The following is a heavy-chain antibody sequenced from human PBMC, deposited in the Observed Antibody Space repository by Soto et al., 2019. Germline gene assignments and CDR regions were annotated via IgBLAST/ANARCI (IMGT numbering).Heavy chain of an antibody. CDR1: GGSISSGDYY. CDR2: IYYSGST. CDR3: ARVRDSSGYAFDY. V-gene: IGHV4-30-4*01. D-gene: IGHD3-22*01. Sequence: SETLSLTCTVSGGSISSGDYYWSWIRQPPGKGLEWIGYIYYSGSTYYNPSLKSRVTISVDTSKNQFSLKLSSVTAADTAVYYCARVRDSSGYAFDYWGQGTLVTVSS. J-gene: IGHJ4*02.